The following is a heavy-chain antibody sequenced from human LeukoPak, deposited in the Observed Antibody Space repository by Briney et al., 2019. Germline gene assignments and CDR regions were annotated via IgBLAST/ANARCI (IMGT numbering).Heavy chain of an antibody. CDR2: IYTSGST. CDR3: ARDNEWELTAGYNWFDP. Sequence: PSETLSLTCTVSGGSISSYYWSWIRQPAGKGLEWIGRIYTSGSTNYNPSLKSRVTMSVDTSKNQFSLKLSSVTAADTAVYYCARDNEWELTAGYNWFDPWGQGTLVTVSS. CDR1: GGSISSYY. V-gene: IGHV4-4*07. D-gene: IGHD1-26*01. J-gene: IGHJ5*02.